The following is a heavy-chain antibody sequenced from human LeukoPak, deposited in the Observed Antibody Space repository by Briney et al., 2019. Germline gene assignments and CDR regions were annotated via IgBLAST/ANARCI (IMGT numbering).Heavy chain of an antibody. CDR2: ISYSGST. J-gene: IGHJ4*02. D-gene: IGHD3-22*01. CDR3: ASDLHYFDSSGYYLYYFDS. V-gene: IGHV4-59*01. CDR1: GGSINRYY. Sequence: SETLSLTCTVSGGSINRYYWSWIRQPPGKGLEWIGYISYSGSTNYNPSLKSRVIISVDTSKNQFSLKLNSVTAADTAVYYCASDLHYFDSSGYYLYYFDSWGQGTLVTVSS.